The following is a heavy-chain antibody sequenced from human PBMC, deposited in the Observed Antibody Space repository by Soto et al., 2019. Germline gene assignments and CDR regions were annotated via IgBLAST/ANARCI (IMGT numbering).Heavy chain of an antibody. J-gene: IGHJ6*02. CDR3: ARGGRRSPGMDV. CDR2: IYYSGST. CDR1: GGSISSGGYY. Sequence: QVQLQESGPGLVKPSQTLSLTCTVSGGSISSGGYYWSWIRQHPGKGLEWIGYIYYSGSTYYNPSLKSRVTIPVDTSKNQSSLKLSSVTAADTAVYYCARGGRRSPGMDVWGQGTTVTVSS. V-gene: IGHV4-31*03.